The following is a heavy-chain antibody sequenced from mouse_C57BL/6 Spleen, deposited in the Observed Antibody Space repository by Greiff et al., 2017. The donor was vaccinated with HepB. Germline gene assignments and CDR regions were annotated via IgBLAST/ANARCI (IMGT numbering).Heavy chain of an antibody. V-gene: IGHV2-9-1*01. CDR1: GFSLTSYA. CDR3: VRNYDYDDVFYAMDY. CDR2: IWTGGGT. J-gene: IGHJ4*01. Sequence: QVQLQQSGPGLVAPSQSLSITCTVSGFSLTSYAISWVRQPPGKGLEWLGVIWTGGGTNYNSALKSRLSISKDNSKSQVFLKMNSLQTDDTARYYCVRNYDYDDVFYAMDYWGQGTSVTVSS. D-gene: IGHD2-4*01.